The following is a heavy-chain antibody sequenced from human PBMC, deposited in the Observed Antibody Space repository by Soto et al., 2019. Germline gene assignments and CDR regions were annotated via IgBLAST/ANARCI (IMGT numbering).Heavy chain of an antibody. D-gene: IGHD4-4*01. V-gene: IGHV4-59*01. Sequence: PSETLSLTCNVSGGSMSSYYWSWIRQPPGKGLEWIGYVYYSGSTNYNPSLKSRVTISVDTSKNQFSLKLSSVTAADTAVYYCASYANYNHFWGQGTLVTV. CDR2: VYYSGST. CDR3: ASYANYNHF. J-gene: IGHJ4*02. CDR1: GGSMSSYY.